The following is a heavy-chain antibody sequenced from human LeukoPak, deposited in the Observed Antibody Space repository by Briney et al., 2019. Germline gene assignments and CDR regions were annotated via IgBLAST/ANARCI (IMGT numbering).Heavy chain of an antibody. V-gene: IGHV4-4*07. J-gene: IGHJ6*03. Sequence: PSETLSLTCTVSGGSVSSYYWSWIRQPAGKGLEWIGRIHTSGSTNYNPSLKSRVTMSVDTSKNQFSLKLRSVTAADTAVYYCARVVSGSYYITPPPYYYYMDVWGKGTTVTISS. D-gene: IGHD3-10*01. CDR3: ARVVSGSYYITPPPYYYYMDV. CDR1: GGSVSSYY. CDR2: IHTSGST.